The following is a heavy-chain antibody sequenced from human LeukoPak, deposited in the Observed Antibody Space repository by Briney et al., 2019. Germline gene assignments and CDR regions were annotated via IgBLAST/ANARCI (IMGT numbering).Heavy chain of an antibody. CDR3: ARRRQQLTAYYYYYMDV. CDR1: GGSISSSSYY. CDR2: IYYSGST. V-gene: IGHV4-39*01. D-gene: IGHD6-13*01. J-gene: IGHJ6*03. Sequence: SETLSLTCTVSGGSISSSSYYWGWIRQPPGKGLEWIGSIYYSGSTYYNPSLKSRVTISVDTSKNQFSLKLSSVTAADTAVYYCARRRQQLTAYYYYYMDVWGKGTTVTISS.